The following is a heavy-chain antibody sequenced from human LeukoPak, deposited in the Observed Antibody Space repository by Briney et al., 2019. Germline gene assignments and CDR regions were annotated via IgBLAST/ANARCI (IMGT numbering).Heavy chain of an antibody. V-gene: IGHV4-59*01. CDR1: GGSISSYY. D-gene: IGHD6-13*01. CDR3: ARAQWGIAAAGYDY. CDR2: IYYSGST. Sequence: PSETLSLTCTVSGGSISSYYWSWIRQPPGKGLEWIGYIYYSGSTNYNPSLKSRVTISVDTSKNQFSLKLSSVTAADTAVYYCARAQWGIAAAGYDYWGQGTLVTVSS. J-gene: IGHJ4*02.